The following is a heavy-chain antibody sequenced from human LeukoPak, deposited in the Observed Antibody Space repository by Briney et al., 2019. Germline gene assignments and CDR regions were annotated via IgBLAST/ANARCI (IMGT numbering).Heavy chain of an antibody. D-gene: IGHD4-17*01. CDR3: ARELYGDYTKD. CDR2: INHSGST. V-gene: IGHV4-34*09. CDR1: GGSFSGYY. J-gene: IGHJ4*02. Sequence: SETLSLTCAVYGGSFSGYYWSWIRQPPGKGLEWIGEINHSGSTNYNPSLKSRVTISVDTSKNQFSLKLSSVTAADTAVYYCARELYGDYTKDWGQGTLATVSS.